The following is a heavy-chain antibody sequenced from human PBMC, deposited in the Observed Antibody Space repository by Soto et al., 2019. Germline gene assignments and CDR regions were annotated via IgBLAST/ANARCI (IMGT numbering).Heavy chain of an antibody. CDR2: IRTISSAI. CDR1: GFTFSDYP. CDR3: ARESPSFDS. J-gene: IGHJ4*02. V-gene: IGHV3-48*02. Sequence: VGPLRLSCAASGFTFSDYPMNRVRQAPGKGLEWVSSIRTISSAIYFADSVRGRFTISRDNARISLYLQMTSLRDEDTAVYYCARESPSFDSWGQGTLVTVSS.